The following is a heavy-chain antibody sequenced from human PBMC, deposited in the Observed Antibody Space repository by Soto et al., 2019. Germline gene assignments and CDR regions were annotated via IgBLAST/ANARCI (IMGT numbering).Heavy chain of an antibody. J-gene: IGHJ4*02. CDR2: ISAYNGNT. CDR1: DYTFTSYG. Sequence: QVQLVQSGAEVKKPGASVKVSCKASDYTFTSYGISWVRQAPGQGLEWMGWISAYNGNTTYAQKLQGRVTMTTDTSTSTADMERRSLRAVDTAVYYGARDLSGSPGYWGQGTRVPVSS. D-gene: IGHD2-15*01. V-gene: IGHV1-18*01. CDR3: ARDLSGSPGY.